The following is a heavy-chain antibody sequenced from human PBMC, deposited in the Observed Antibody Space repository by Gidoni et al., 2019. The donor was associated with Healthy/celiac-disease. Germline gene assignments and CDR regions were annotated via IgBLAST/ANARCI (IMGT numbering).Heavy chain of an antibody. D-gene: IGHD2-2*01. V-gene: IGHV3-49*05. CDR2: IRRKAYGGTT. J-gene: IGHJ6*02. CDR3: TKEQLLLYYYGMDV. Sequence: EVQPVASGVGVVKPGRSVRLSCTPSGFTFGDFAMSWFRQAPGKGLEWVGFIRRKAYGGTTEYAASVKGRFTISRDDSKSIAYLQMNSLKTEDTAVYYCTKEQLLLYYYGMDVWGQGTTVTVSS. CDR1: GFTFGDFA.